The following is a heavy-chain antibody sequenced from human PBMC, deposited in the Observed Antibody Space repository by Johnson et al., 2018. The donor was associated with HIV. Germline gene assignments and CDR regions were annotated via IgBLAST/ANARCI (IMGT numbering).Heavy chain of an antibody. D-gene: IGHD3-10*01. J-gene: IGHJ3*02. CDR3: AKDMVVRENGAFDI. V-gene: IGHV3-30*04. CDR1: GFTFSSYA. CDR2: ITKDGMNE. Sequence: QVQLVESGGGVVQPGRSLRLSCAVSGFTFSSYAMHWVRQAPGKGLEWVAFITKDGMNEYYADSVKGRFTISRDNSKITLYLQMNSLRAEDTAVYYCAKDMVVRENGAFDIWGQGTMVTVSS.